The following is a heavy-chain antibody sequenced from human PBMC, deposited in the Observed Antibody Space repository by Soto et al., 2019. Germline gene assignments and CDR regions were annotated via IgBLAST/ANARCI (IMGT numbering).Heavy chain of an antibody. CDR1: GGTFSSYT. V-gene: IGHV1-69*02. D-gene: IGHD3-22*01. Sequence: QVQLVQSGAEVKKPGSSVKVSCKASGGTFSSYTISWVRQAPGQGLEWMGRIIPILGIANYAQKFQGRVTITADNSPSTAYLELSSLRSEDTAVYYCARVAAFDYYDSSGYGLFDYWGQGTLVTVSS. J-gene: IGHJ4*02. CDR3: ARVAAFDYYDSSGYGLFDY. CDR2: IIPILGIA.